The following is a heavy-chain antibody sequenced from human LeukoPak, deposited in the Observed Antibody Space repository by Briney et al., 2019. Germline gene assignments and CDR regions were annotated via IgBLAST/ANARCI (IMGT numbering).Heavy chain of an antibody. J-gene: IGHJ3*02. V-gene: IGHV1-2*02. CDR1: GYTFTNYY. CDR3: AREYYYESSDYYVVLSGAFDI. D-gene: IGHD3-22*01. CDR2: INPNSDVT. Sequence: ASVKVSCKASGYTFTNYYMHWVRQAPGQGLEWMGWINPNSDVTNYAQKFQGRVTMTRDTSISTAYMELSSLRSDDTAVYYCAREYYYESSDYYVVLSGAFDIWGQGTMVTVSS.